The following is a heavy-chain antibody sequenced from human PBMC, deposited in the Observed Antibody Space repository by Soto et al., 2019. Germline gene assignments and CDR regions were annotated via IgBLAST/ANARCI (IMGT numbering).Heavy chain of an antibody. CDR1: GGIISSYY. Sequence: SETLSLTCTVSGGIISSYYWGWICQHPGKSPEWIGNTYHSGSSNYHPSHKTRVTISADTPNNPSSLKPISVAAADTAVYYCARTPQLWGQGTLVTVSS. CDR3: ARTPQL. CDR2: TYHSGSS. D-gene: IGHD1-1*01. V-gene: IGHV4-59*06. J-gene: IGHJ4*02.